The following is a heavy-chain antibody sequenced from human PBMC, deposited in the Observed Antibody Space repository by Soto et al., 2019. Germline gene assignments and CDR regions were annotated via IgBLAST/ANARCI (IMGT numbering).Heavy chain of an antibody. CDR2: IWYDGSNK. CDR1: GFTFSSYG. D-gene: IGHD3-3*01. J-gene: IGHJ6*02. V-gene: IGHV3-33*01. Sequence: QVQLVVSGGGVVQPGRSLRLSCAASGFTFSSYGMHWVRQDPGKGLEWVAVIWYDGSNKYYADSVKGRFTISRDNSKNTLYLQMNSLRAEDTAVYYCARDRAYYDFWSGYYYYYYYGMDVWGQGTTVTVSS. CDR3: ARDRAYYDFWSGYYYYYYYGMDV.